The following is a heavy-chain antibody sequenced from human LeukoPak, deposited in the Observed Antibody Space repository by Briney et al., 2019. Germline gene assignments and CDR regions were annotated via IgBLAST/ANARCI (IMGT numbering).Heavy chain of an antibody. Sequence: GGSLRLSCAASGFTFSSFAMTWVRQAPGKGLEWVSAISGSGVSTYYADSVKGRFTISRDNSRNTLYLQMNSLRAEDTAVYYCVKQGESYGDSVVDYWGQGTLVTVSS. CDR3: VKQGESYGDSVVDY. V-gene: IGHV3-23*01. D-gene: IGHD4-17*01. J-gene: IGHJ4*02. CDR1: GFTFSSFA. CDR2: ISGSGVST.